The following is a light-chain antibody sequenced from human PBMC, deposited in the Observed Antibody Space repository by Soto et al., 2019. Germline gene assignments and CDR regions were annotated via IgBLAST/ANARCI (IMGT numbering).Light chain of an antibody. J-gene: IGLJ3*02. V-gene: IGLV1-44*01. Sequence: QSVLTQPSSASGTPGQRVTISCSGSSSNIGRSYVYWYQQLPGTAPKLLIHNNNQRPSGVPDRVSGSKSGTSASLAISGLQSEDEADYYCAVWDDSVNGWVFGGGTKLTVL. CDR3: AVWDDSVNGWV. CDR2: NNN. CDR1: SSNIGRSY.